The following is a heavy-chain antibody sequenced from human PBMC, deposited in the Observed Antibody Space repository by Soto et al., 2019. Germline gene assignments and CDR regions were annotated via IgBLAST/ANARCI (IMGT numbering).Heavy chain of an antibody. Sequence: PGGSLRLSCAASGFTFSSYAMHWVRQAPGKGLEWVAVISYDGSNKYYADSVKGRFTISRDNSKNTLYLQMNSLRAEDTAVYYCARYYYDKGLDYWGQGTLVTVSS. V-gene: IGHV3-30-3*01. D-gene: IGHD3-22*01. J-gene: IGHJ4*02. CDR3: ARYYYDKGLDY. CDR2: ISYDGSNK. CDR1: GFTFSSYA.